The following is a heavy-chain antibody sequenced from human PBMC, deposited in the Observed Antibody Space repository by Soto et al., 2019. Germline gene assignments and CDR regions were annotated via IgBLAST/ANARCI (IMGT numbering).Heavy chain of an antibody. Sequence: QVQLQESGPGLVKPSQTLSLACTVSGGSISSGGYYWSWIRQHPGKGLEWIGYIYYSGSTYYNPSLRRRVTISVDTSKNQLSLEPSSVTAAYTAVYYCARSVDPWGQGTLVTVSS. CDR1: GGSISSGGYY. CDR2: IYYSGST. CDR3: ARSVDP. V-gene: IGHV4-31*03. J-gene: IGHJ5*02.